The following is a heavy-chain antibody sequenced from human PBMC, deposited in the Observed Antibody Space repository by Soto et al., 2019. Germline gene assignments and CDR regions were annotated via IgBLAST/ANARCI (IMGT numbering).Heavy chain of an antibody. CDR3: AKARREWFGELLSPLYGY. CDR2: ISGSGGST. D-gene: IGHD3-10*01. V-gene: IGHV3-23*01. CDR1: GFTFSSYA. Sequence: EVQLLESGGGLVQPGGSLRLSCAASGFTFSSYAMSWVRQAPGKGLEWVSAISGSGGSTYYADSVKGRFTISRDNSKNTLYLQMNSLRAEDMAVYYCAKARREWFGELLSPLYGYWGQGTLVTVSS. J-gene: IGHJ4*02.